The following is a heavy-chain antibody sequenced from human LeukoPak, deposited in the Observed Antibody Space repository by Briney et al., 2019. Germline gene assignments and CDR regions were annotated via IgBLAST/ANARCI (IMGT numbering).Heavy chain of an antibody. CDR3: ARDPGLWYSSGWYQTLGFDY. CDR2: NXXXXGT. J-gene: IGHJ4*02. D-gene: IGHD6-19*01. Sequence: NXXXXGTNYAQKFQGRVTMTRDTSISTAYMELSRLRSDDTAVYYCARDPGLWYSSGWYQTLGFDYWGQGTLVTVSS. V-gene: IGHV1-2*02.